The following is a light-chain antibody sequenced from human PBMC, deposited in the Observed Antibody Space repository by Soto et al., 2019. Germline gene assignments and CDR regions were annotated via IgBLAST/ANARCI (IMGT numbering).Light chain of an antibody. V-gene: IGLV2-8*01. CDR1: SSDVGGYNY. CDR2: EVS. CDR3: SSYAGSLYV. J-gene: IGLJ1*01. Sequence: HSALTQPPSASGSPGQSVTISCTGTSSDVGGYNYVSWYQQHPGKAPKLMIYEVSKRPSGVPDRFSGSKSGNTASLTVSGLHAEDEADYYCSSYAGSLYVFGTGTKLTVL.